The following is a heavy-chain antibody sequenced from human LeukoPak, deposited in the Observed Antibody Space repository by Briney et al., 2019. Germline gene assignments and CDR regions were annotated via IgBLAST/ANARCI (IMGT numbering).Heavy chain of an antibody. CDR3: ARSLIQRLDFDN. J-gene: IGHJ4*02. CDR1: GGSISSYY. V-gene: IGHV4-59*01. Sequence: SETLSLTCTVSGGSISSYYWSWIRQPPGKGLEWIGYIYYSGSTNYNPPLKSRVTISVDTSKNQFSLNLNSVTAADTAVYYCARSLIQRLDFDNWGQGTLVTVSS. CDR2: IYYSGST.